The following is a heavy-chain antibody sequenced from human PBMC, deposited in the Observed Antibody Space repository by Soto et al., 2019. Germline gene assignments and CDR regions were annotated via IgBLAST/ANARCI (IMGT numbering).Heavy chain of an antibody. Sequence: LRLSCAASGFTFSSYSMNWVRQAPGKGLEWVSYISSSSSTIYYADSVKGRFTISRDNAKNSLYLQMNSLRDEDTAVYYCARDRRRDFWENWFDPWGQGTLVTVSS. D-gene: IGHD3-3*01. V-gene: IGHV3-48*02. CDR2: ISSSSSTI. CDR3: ARDRRRDFWENWFDP. CDR1: GFTFSSYS. J-gene: IGHJ5*02.